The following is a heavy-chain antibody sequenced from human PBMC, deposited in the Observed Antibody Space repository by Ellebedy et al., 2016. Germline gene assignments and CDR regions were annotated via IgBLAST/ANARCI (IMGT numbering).Heavy chain of an antibody. CDR3: ARMSQFETYWFDP. D-gene: IGHD2-21*01. CDR1: GGTFTNYT. J-gene: IGHJ5*02. CDR2: IIPVLGIV. Sequence: ASVKVSCKASGGTFTNYTISWVRQAPGQGLEWMGRIIPVLGIVTYAQRFQGRVTISADKSTSTGYMELSGLRSEDTAIYYCARMSQFETYWFDPWGQGTLVTVSS. V-gene: IGHV1-69*02.